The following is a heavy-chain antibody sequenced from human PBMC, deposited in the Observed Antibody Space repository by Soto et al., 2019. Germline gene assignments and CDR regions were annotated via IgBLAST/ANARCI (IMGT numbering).Heavy chain of an antibody. J-gene: IGHJ6*02. CDR2: INPSGGST. CDR1: GYTFTSYY. V-gene: IGHV1-46*01. D-gene: IGHD3-3*01. CDR3: ARTLGVFGVLDYYYYYGMDV. Sequence: GASVKVSFKASGYTFTSYYMHWVRQAPGQGLEWMGIINPSGGSTSYAQKFQGRVTMTRDTSTSTVYMELSSLRSGDTAVYYCARTLGVFGVLDYYYYYGMDVWGQGTTVTVSS.